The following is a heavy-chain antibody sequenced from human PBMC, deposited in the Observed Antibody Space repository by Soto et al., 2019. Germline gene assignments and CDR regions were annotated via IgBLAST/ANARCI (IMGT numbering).Heavy chain of an antibody. J-gene: IGHJ4*02. D-gene: IGHD4-4*01. CDR1: GGSFSGYY. CDR3: ARHSNRNYGLYYFDY. V-gene: IGHV4-34*01. Sequence: PSETLSLTCAVYGGSFSGYYWSWIRQPPGKGLEWIGEINHSGSTNYNPSLKSRVTISVDTPKNQFSLKLSSVTAADTAVYYCARHSNRNYGLYYFDYWGLGALVTVSS. CDR2: INHSGST.